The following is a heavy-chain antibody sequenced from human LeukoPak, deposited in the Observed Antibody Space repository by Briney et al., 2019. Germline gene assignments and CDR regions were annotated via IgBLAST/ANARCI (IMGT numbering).Heavy chain of an antibody. J-gene: IGHJ6*02. D-gene: IGHD3/OR15-3a*01. CDR1: GGSISSYY. Sequence: KTSETLSLTCTVSGGSISSYYWSWIRQPPGKGLEWIGYIYYSGSTNYNPSLKSRVTISVDTSKNQFSLKLSSVTAADTAVHYCAGQTVDSYYYYGMDVWGQGTTVTVSS. CDR2: IYYSGST. CDR3: AGQTVDSYYYYGMDV. V-gene: IGHV4-59*01.